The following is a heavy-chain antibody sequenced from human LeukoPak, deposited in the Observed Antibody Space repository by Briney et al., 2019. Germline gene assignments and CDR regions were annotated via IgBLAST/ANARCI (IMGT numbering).Heavy chain of an antibody. CDR2: MNPNSGNT. CDR3: AKDNREYSYGYIVGRWFDP. Sequence: ASVKVSCKASGYTFTSYDINWVRQATGQGLEWMGWMNPNSGNTGYAQKFQGRVTMTRNTSISTAYMELSSLRAEDTAVYYCAKDNREYSYGYIVGRWFDPWGQGTLVTVSS. J-gene: IGHJ5*02. V-gene: IGHV1-8*01. CDR1: GYTFTSYD. D-gene: IGHD5-18*01.